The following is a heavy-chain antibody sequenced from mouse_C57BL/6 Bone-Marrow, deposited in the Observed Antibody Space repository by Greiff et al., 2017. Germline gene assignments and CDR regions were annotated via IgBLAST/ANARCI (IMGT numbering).Heavy chain of an antibody. CDR1: GYTFTDYY. D-gene: IGHD1-1*01. V-gene: IGHV1-75*01. CDR2: IFPGSGST. J-gene: IGHJ1*03. CDR3: ARRHYYGSSWGYFDV. Sequence: VHLVESGPELVKPGASVTISCKASGYTFTDYYINWVKQRPGQGLEWIGWIFPGSGSTYYNEKFKGKATLTVDKSSSTAYMLLSSLTSEDSAVYFCARRHYYGSSWGYFDVWGTGTTVTVSS.